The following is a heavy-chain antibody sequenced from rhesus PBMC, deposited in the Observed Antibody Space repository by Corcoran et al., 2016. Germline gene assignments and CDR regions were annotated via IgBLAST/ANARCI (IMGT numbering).Heavy chain of an antibody. CDR1: GCSISDTYR. D-gene: IGHD2-15*01. J-gene: IGHJ4*01. CDR2: IYGSSTST. V-gene: IGHV4S10*01. CDR3: ARDHSLLN. Sequence: QVQLQESGPGVVKPSETLSLTCAVSGCSISDTYRWRWLRQPPGKGREWIGYIYGSSTSTNNNPSLKSRVTISKDTSKNQFSLKLSSVTAADTAVYYCARDHSLLNWGQGVLVTVSS.